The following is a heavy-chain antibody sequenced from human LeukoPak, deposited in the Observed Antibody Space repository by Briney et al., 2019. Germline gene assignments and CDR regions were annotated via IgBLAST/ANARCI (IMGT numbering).Heavy chain of an antibody. CDR2: ISYDGSNK. V-gene: IGHV3-30-3*01. CDR3: AKGHSDYETGFDL. D-gene: IGHD5-12*01. CDR1: GFTFSSYA. Sequence: GGSLRLSCAASGFTFSSYAMHWVRQAPGKGLEWVAVISYDGSNKYYADSVKGRFTISRDNSKNTLYLQMSSLRAEDTAIYYCAKGHSDYETGFDLWGQGTLVTVSS. J-gene: IGHJ4*02.